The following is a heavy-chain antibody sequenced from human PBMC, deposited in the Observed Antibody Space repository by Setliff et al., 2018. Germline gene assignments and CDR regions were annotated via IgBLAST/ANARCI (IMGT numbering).Heavy chain of an antibody. J-gene: IGHJ3*01. CDR1: GFSFSDAW. Sequence: GGSLRLSCAASGFSFSDAWMNWVRQAPGKGLEWVGRIKRRGDGGTIDYAAPVKGRFTISREDSKDTLYLQMNSLRSEDTAVYYCVHNADFIGTFNTWGQGTMVTVSS. CDR3: VHNADFIGTFNT. CDR2: IKRRGDGGTI. V-gene: IGHV3-15*07. D-gene: IGHD2-8*01.